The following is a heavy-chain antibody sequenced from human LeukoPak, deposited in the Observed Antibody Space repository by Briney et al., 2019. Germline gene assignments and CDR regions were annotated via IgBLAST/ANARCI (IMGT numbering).Heavy chain of an antibody. Sequence: GGSLRLSCVASGFTFSNHWMNWVRQAPGKGLVWVSHINPGDGSTTDYADSVKGRFTVSRDNAKNTLYLQMSSLKEEDTAVYYCVRDGVDTIPFDLWGQGTLVTVSS. CDR2: INPGDGSTT. CDR3: VRDGVDTIPFDL. CDR1: GFTFSNHW. J-gene: IGHJ4*01. V-gene: IGHV3-74*01. D-gene: IGHD3-3*01.